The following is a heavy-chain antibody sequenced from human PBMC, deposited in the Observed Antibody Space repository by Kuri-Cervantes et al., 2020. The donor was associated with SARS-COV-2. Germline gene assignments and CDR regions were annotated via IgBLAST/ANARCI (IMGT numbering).Heavy chain of an antibody. CDR3: TRPRGEATVTSPYYYYYMDV. J-gene: IGHJ6*03. Sequence: GESLKISCAASGFTFSGSAMHWVRQASGKGLEWVGRIRSKANSYATAYAASAKGRFTISRDDSKNTAYLQKNSLKTEDTAVYYCTRPRGEATVTSPYYYYYMDVWGKGTTVTVSS. D-gene: IGHD4-17*01. CDR1: GFTFSGSA. CDR2: IRSKANSYAT. V-gene: IGHV3-73*01.